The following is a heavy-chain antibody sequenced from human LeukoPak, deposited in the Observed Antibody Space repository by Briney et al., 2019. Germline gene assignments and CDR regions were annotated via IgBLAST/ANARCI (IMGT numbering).Heavy chain of an antibody. CDR3: ARTGYCSSTSCYTFHYYYYYGMDV. V-gene: IGHV1-8*01. CDR2: MNPNSGNT. J-gene: IGHJ6*02. Sequence: AASVKASCKASGYTFTSYDINWVRQATGQGLEWMGWMNPNSGNTGYAQKFQGRVTMTRNTSISTAYMELSSLRSEDTAVYYCARTGYCSSTSCYTFHYYYYYGMDVWGQGTTVTVSS. D-gene: IGHD2-2*02. CDR1: GYTFTSYD.